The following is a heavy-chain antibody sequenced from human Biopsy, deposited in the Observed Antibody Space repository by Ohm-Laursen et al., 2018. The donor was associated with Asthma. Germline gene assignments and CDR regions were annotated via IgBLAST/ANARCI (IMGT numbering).Heavy chain of an antibody. CDR1: GGSISSFY. J-gene: IGHJ4*02. D-gene: IGHD6-19*01. CDR2: VYWTGST. CDR3: VRAVRNEQWLAPFDY. Sequence: SDTLSLTWSVYGGSISSFYWSWIRQPPEKGLEWMGYVYWTGSTNYNPSLKSRITMSVDTSKNRMFLELTSVTAADTAIYYCVRAVRNEQWLAPFDYWGQGKPVTVSS. V-gene: IGHV4-59*07.